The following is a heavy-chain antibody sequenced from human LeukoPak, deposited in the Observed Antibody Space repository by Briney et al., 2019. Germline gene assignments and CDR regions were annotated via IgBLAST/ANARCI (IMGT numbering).Heavy chain of an antibody. CDR2: INHSGST. J-gene: IGHJ5*02. Sequence: PSETLSLTCAVYGGSFSGYYWSWIRQPPGKGLEWIGEINHSGSTNYNPSLKSRVTISVDTSKNQFSLKLSSVTAADTAVYYCARHRCSGGSCYPMNWFDPWGQGTLVTVSS. CDR3: ARHRCSGGSCYPMNWFDP. CDR1: GGSFSGYY. V-gene: IGHV4-34*01. D-gene: IGHD2-15*01.